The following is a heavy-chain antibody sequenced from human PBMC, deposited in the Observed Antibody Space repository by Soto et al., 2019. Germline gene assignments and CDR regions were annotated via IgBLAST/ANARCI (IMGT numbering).Heavy chain of an antibody. Sequence: QVQLVQSGAEVKKPGASVKVSCKASGYIFTSYDISWVRQATGQGLEWMGWMNPNSGNTVYAQKFQGRVTMTRDTSRSTADMELSSLRSEETAVYYCARDKVVGATGNWGQGTLVTVSS. CDR1: GYIFTSYD. CDR2: MNPNSGNT. D-gene: IGHD1-1*01. J-gene: IGHJ4*02. V-gene: IGHV1-8*01. CDR3: ARDKVVGATGN.